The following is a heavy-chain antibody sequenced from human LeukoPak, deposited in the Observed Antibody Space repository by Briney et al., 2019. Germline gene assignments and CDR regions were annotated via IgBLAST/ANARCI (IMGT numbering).Heavy chain of an antibody. CDR1: GFTVSSNF. V-gene: IGHV3-53*01. CDR3: ARDAYCSSTSCHLYNWFDP. J-gene: IGHJ5*02. D-gene: IGHD2-2*01. CDR2: IYSSGDT. Sequence: PGGSLRLSCAASGFTVSSNFMSWVRQAPGKGLEWVSVIYSSGDTYYADSVKGRFTISRDNSKNTLYLQMNSLRAEDTAVYYCARDAYCSSTSCHLYNWFDPWGQGTLVTVSS.